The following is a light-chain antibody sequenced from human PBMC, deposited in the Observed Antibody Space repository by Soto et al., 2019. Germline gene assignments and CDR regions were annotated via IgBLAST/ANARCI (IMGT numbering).Light chain of an antibody. CDR3: QKANSFPRT. J-gene: IGKJ3*01. CDR2: AAS. Sequence: DIQMTQSPSSVSASVGDRVTITCRASQGIGSWLAWYQQKPGKAPKLLIYAASSLQSGVPSRFSGSGSGTDFTLTISSLQPEDFDTYYCQKANSFPRTFGPGTKVDIK. V-gene: IGKV1-12*01. CDR1: QGIGSW.